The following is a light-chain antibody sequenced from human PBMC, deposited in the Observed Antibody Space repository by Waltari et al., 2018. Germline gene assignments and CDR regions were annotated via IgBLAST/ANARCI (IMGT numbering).Light chain of an antibody. CDR2: VNSDGSH. CDR1: SGHSSNI. Sequence: QLVLTQSPSASASLGASVKLTCTLSSGHSSNIIAWHQQQPEKGPRYLMKVNSDGSHSKGDEIPDRFSGSSSGAERYLAISTRQSEDEADYVCQTRGHGTWVFGGGTKLTVL. CDR3: QTRGHGTWV. V-gene: IGLV4-69*01. J-gene: IGLJ3*02.